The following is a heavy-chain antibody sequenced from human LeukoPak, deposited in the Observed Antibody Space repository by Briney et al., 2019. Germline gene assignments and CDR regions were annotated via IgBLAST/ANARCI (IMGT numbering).Heavy chain of an antibody. J-gene: IGHJ4*02. D-gene: IGHD3-22*01. Sequence: NPSETLSLTCTVSGGSIGSSAYYWGWIRQPPGKGLEWIGSIYYSGSTYYNPSLKSRVTISVDTSKNQFSLKLSSVTAANTAVYYCARDLPDSSGSDYWGQGTLVTVSS. V-gene: IGHV4-39*07. CDR1: GGSIGSSAYY. CDR2: IYYSGST. CDR3: ARDLPDSSGSDY.